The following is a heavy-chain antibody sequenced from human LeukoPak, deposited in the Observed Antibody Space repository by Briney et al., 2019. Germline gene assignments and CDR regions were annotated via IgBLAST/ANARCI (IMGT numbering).Heavy chain of an antibody. D-gene: IGHD2-21*01. CDR2: IGDDGRDQ. V-gene: IGHV3-30*02. CDR1: GFTFSGHA. Sequence: GGSLRLSCAASGFTFSGHAMHWVRQTPAVGLEWRAIIGDDGRDQHYTDSVKGRFTISRDNSKNTLFLQLNSLTPEDTALYLCGRDLRWGFDTWGQGTLVTVSS. CDR3: GRDLRWGFDT. J-gene: IGHJ4*02.